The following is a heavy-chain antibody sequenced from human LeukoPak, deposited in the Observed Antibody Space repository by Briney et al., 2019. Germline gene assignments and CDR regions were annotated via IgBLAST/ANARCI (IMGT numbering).Heavy chain of an antibody. Sequence: GRSLRLSCAASGFTFSSYGMHWVRQAPGKGLEWVSYIGANSAIYYADSVKGRFTISRDNAKNSLSLQMNSLRDDDTAVYYCAREGYYGAFDTWGQGTMVTVSS. CDR3: AREGYYGAFDT. D-gene: IGHD3-10*01. CDR2: IGANSAI. CDR1: GFTFSSYG. J-gene: IGHJ3*02. V-gene: IGHV3-48*02.